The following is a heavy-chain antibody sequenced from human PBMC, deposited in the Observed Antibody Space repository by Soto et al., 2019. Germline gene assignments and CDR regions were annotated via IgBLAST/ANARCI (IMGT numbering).Heavy chain of an antibody. D-gene: IGHD2-21*01. CDR3: AKDGFCGGDCYSEDH. CDR2: ISPSGGGT. Sequence: VYLLESGGALVQPGGSLRLSCAASGFTFFRYAMTWVRQAPGKGLEWVSSISPSGGGTYYADSVKGRFTISRDNSRNTLSLQMNNLRVEDTAIYYCAKDGFCGGDCYSEDHWGQGTLVTVSS. V-gene: IGHV3-23*01. CDR1: GFTFFRYA. J-gene: IGHJ4*02.